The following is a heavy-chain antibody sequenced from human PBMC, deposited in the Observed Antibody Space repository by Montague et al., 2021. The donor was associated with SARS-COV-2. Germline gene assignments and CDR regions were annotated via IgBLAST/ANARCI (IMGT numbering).Heavy chain of an antibody. Sequence: SLRLSCAASGFTVSSNYMSWVRQAPGKGLEWVSVIYSGFSTYYAXSVXRRFNISRDNSKNTLYLQMNSLRAEDTAVYYCARGGHSSSWYYYYGMDVWGQGTTVTVSS. D-gene: IGHD6-13*01. J-gene: IGHJ6*02. CDR1: GFTVSSNY. CDR2: IYSGFST. V-gene: IGHV3-53*01. CDR3: ARGGHSSSWYYYYGMDV.